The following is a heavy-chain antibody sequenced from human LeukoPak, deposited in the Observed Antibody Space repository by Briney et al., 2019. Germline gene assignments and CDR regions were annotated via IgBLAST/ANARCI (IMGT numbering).Heavy chain of an antibody. D-gene: IGHD6-13*01. CDR3: TRAGYSSSWRGYYYYYMDV. J-gene: IGHJ6*03. Sequence: GGSLRLSCAASGFTFSGSAMHWVRQASGKGLEWVGRIRSKANSYATAYAASVKGRFTISRDDSKNTAYLQMNSLKTEDTAVYYCTRAGYSSSWRGYYYYYMDVWGKGTTVTVSS. CDR1: GFTFSGSA. CDR2: IRSKANSYAT. V-gene: IGHV3-73*01.